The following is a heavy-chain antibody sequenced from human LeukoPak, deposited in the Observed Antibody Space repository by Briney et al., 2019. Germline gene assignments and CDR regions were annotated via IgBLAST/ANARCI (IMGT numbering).Heavy chain of an antibody. CDR1: GYTFTSYG. Sequence: AASVKVSCKASGYTFTSYGISWARQAPGQGLEWMGWISAYNGNTNYAQKLQGRVTMTTDTSTSTAYMELRSLRSDDTAVYYCARDLDCSGGSYYRKFDYWGQGTLVTVSS. CDR2: ISAYNGNT. D-gene: IGHD2-15*01. J-gene: IGHJ4*02. CDR3: ARDLDCSGGSYYRKFDY. V-gene: IGHV1-18*01.